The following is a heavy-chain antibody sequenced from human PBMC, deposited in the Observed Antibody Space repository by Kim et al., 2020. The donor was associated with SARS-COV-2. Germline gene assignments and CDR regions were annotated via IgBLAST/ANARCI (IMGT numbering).Heavy chain of an antibody. Sequence: ASVKVSCKASGYTFTSYGISWVRQAPGQGLEWMGWISAYNGNTNYAQKLQGRVTMTTDTSTSTAYMELRSLRSDDTAVYYCAAGGYSSGWDNYYYYGMDVWGQVTTVTVSS. D-gene: IGHD6-19*01. CDR1: GYTFTSYG. CDR2: ISAYNGNT. J-gene: IGHJ6*02. CDR3: AAGGYSSGWDNYYYYGMDV. V-gene: IGHV1-18*01.